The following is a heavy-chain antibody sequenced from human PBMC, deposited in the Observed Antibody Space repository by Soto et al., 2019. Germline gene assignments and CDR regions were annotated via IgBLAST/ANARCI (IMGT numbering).Heavy chain of an antibody. D-gene: IGHD6-19*01. CDR2: INHSGST. J-gene: IGHJ4*02. Sequence: SETLSLTCAVYGGSFSGYYWSWIRQPPGKGLEWIGEINHSGSTNYNPSLKSRVTISVDTSKNQVVLTMTNMNPVDTATYYCAHGPAYSSGLPFNYWGQGTLVTVSS. V-gene: IGHV4-34*01. CDR1: GGSFSGYY. CDR3: AHGPAYSSGLPFNY.